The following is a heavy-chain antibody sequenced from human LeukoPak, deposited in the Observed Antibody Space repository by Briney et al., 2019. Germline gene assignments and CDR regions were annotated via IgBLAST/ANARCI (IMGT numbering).Heavy chain of an antibody. CDR3: ARGGGSSGWFDP. CDR2: MNPNSGNT. V-gene: IGHV1-8*01. Sequence: ASVKVSCKASGYTFTSYDINWVRQATGQGLEWMGWMNPNSGNTGYTQKFQGRVTMTRNTSISTAYMELSSLRSEDTAVYYCARGGGSSGWFDPWGQGTLVTVSS. J-gene: IGHJ5*02. D-gene: IGHD4-23*01. CDR1: GYTFTSYD.